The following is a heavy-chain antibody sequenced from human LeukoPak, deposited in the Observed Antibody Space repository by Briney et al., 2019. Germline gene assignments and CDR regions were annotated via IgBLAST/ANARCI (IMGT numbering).Heavy chain of an antibody. D-gene: IGHD5/OR15-5a*01. CDR2: MYYSGST. CDR1: GGSISSYY. CDR3: ARGSTISTY. J-gene: IGHJ4*02. Sequence: AETLSLTCTVSGGSISSYYWSWIRQPPGKGLEWIGYMYYSGSTNYNPSLKSRATISVDTSKNQFSLKLSSVTAADTAVYYCARGSTISTYWGQGTLVTVSS. V-gene: IGHV4-59*01.